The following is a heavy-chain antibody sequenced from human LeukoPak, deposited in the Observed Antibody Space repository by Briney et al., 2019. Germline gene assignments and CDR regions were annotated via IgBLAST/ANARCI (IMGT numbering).Heavy chain of an antibody. Sequence: EGSLRLSCAASGFTFSSYWMSWVRQAPGKGLEWVANIKQDGSEKYYVDSVKGRFTISRDNAKNSLYLQMNSLRAEDTAVYYRAREKQPSYFDYWGQGTLVTVSS. J-gene: IGHJ4*02. CDR3: AREKQPSYFDY. CDR1: GFTFSSYW. D-gene: IGHD6-13*01. CDR2: IKQDGSEK. V-gene: IGHV3-7*01.